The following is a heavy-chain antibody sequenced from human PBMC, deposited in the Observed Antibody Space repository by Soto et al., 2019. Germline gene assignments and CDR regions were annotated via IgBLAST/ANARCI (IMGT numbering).Heavy chain of an antibody. CDR3: ARGGVTMVRGVARQYFQH. V-gene: IGHV4-34*01. D-gene: IGHD3-10*01. J-gene: IGHJ1*01. Sequence: QVQLQQWGAGLLKPSETLSLTCAVYGGSFSGYYWSWIRQPPGKGLEWIGEINHSGSTNYNPSLKSRVTISVDTSKNQFSLKLSSVTAADTAVYYCARGGVTMVRGVARQYFQHWGQGTLVTVSS. CDR1: GGSFSGYY. CDR2: INHSGST.